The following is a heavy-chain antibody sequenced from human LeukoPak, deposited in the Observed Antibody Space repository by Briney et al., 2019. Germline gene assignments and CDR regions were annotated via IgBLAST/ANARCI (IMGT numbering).Heavy chain of an antibody. CDR3: ARLIVGATHLEY. CDR1: GYTFTNYD. V-gene: IGHV1-18*01. D-gene: IGHD1-26*01. CDR2: ISTYNGNT. J-gene: IGHJ4*02. Sequence: GASVKVSCKASGYTFTNYDITWVRQAPGQGLECMGWISTYNGNTNYAQKFQGRVTMTTDTSTNTAYMELRSLRSDDTAVYYCARLIVGATHLEYWGQGTLVTVSS.